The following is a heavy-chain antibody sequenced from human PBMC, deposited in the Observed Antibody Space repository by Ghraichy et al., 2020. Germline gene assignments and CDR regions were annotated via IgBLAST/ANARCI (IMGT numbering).Heavy chain of an antibody. V-gene: IGHV4-39*01. J-gene: IGHJ3*02. CDR1: GGSISSSSYY. CDR3: ARRPRIKSGLGHYYDSSGYYPDAFDI. CDR2: IYYSGST. D-gene: IGHD3-22*01. Sequence: SETLSLTCTVSGGSISSSSYYWGWIRQPPGKGLEWIGSIYYSGSTYYNPSLKSRVTISVDTSKNQFSLKLSSVTAADTAVYYCARRPRIKSGLGHYYDSSGYYPDAFDIWGQGTMVTVSS.